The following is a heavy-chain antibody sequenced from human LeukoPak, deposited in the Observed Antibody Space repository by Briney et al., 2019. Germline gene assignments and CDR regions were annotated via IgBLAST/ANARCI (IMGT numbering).Heavy chain of an antibody. CDR3: ARHGPHYYDSSGYYYEAFDI. D-gene: IGHD3-22*01. CDR2: IYPGDSDT. CDR1: GYSFTSYW. Sequence: GESLKISCKGSGYSFTSYWIGWVRQRPGQGLEWVGIIYPGDSDTRYSTSFQGQVTISADKSISTAYLQWSSLKASDTAMYYCARHGPHYYDSSGYYYEAFDIWGQGTMVTVSS. J-gene: IGHJ3*02. V-gene: IGHV5-51*01.